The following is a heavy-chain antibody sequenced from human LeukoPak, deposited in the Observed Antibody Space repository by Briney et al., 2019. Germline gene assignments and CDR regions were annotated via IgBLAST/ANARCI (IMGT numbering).Heavy chain of an antibody. CDR1: GYTFTGYY. CDR2: ITPNSGGT. D-gene: IGHD2-2*01. J-gene: IGHJ4*02. CDR3: ARDVGEYCSSTNCYASNY. V-gene: IGHV1-2*02. Sequence: GASVKVSCKASGYTFTGYYIHWVRQAPGQGLEWMGWITPNSGGTNFAQKFQGRVTMTRDTSISTAYMELSRLRSDDTAVYYCARDVGEYCSSTNCYASNYWGQGTLVTVSS.